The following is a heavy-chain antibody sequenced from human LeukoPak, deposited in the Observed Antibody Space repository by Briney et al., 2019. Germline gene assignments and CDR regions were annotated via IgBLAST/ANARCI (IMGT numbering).Heavy chain of an antibody. CDR2: IYSGDTT. CDR1: GFIVSNNH. Sequence: GGSLRLSCAASGFIVSNNHINWIRQAPGKGLEWVSIIYSGDTTYYSDSVKGRFILSSDNSKNMLYLQMNSLRVEDTAVYYCARERPGSRVLDYWGQGTVATVSS. D-gene: IGHD3-10*01. CDR3: ARERPGSRVLDY. V-gene: IGHV3-66*01. J-gene: IGHJ4*02.